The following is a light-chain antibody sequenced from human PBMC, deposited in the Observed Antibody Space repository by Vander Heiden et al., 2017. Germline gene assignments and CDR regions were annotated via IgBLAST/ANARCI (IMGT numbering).Light chain of an antibody. CDR3: RQALQTPYT. Sequence: DIVMTQSPLSLPVTLGAPASISCRSSQSLLHNNGHKYLDWYLQKPGQSPQLLIYLGSYRAAGVPDRFSGSGSGTDFTLKISRVEAEDVGVYYCRQALQTPYTFGQGTKLEIK. CDR1: QSLLHNNGHKY. J-gene: IGKJ2*01. V-gene: IGKV2-28*01. CDR2: LGS.